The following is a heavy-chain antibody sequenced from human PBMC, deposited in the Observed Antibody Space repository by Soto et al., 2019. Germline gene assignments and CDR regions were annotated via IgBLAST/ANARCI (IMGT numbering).Heavy chain of an antibody. V-gene: IGHV6-1*01. D-gene: IGHD1-7*01. CDR3: ARAPTGTTPLFDY. CDR1: GDSVSSNSAA. CDR2: TYYRSKWYN. J-gene: IGHJ4*02. Sequence: SQTLSLTCAISGDSVSSNSAAWNWIRQSPSGGLEWLGRTYYRSKWYNDYAVSVKSRITINPDTSKNQFSLQLNSVTPEDTAVYYCARAPTGTTPLFDYWGQGTLVTVSS.